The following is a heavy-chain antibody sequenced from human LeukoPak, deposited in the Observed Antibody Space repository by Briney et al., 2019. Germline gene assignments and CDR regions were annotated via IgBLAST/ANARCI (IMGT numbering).Heavy chain of an antibody. J-gene: IGHJ4*02. CDR3: AKYLKKYFYDNKPVY. CDR1: GFMFSSYG. CDR2: IGHDGRNK. Sequence: GGSLRLSCAASGFMFSSYGLHWVRQAPGKGLGWVAYIGHDGRNKNYADSVKSRFTISRDTSKNTLYLQMNSLRPEDTAGYYCAKYLKKYFYDNKPVYWVQGRIVTVSS. V-gene: IGHV3-30*02. D-gene: IGHD3-22*01.